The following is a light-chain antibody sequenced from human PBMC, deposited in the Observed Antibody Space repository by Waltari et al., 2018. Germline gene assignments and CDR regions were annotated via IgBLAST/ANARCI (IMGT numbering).Light chain of an antibody. CDR3: SSYTSSSTPGV. J-gene: IGLJ1*01. CDR1: SRDVGGYNY. V-gene: IGLV2-14*03. Sequence: QSALPQPASVSGSPGQSIPISCTASSRDVGGYNYVSWYQHHPGTAPKLLISDVRNRPSGVSTRFSGSKSGNTASLTISGLQADDEADYYCSSYTSSSTPGVFGTGTKVTVL. CDR2: DVR.